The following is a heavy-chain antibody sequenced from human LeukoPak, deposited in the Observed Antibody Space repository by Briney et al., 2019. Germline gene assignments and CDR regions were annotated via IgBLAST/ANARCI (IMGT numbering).Heavy chain of an antibody. V-gene: IGHV1-69*04. CDR1: GGTFSSSA. D-gene: IGHD4/OR15-4a*01. J-gene: IGHJ6*02. CDR2: IIPVLNIT. CDR3: ARDQGLTAPPPYGLDV. Sequence: SSVTVSCKTSGGTFSSSAITWVRQAPGQGLEWMGRIIPVLNITSYAQKFQGRVTITADTSTSTVYMELSSLRSEETAVYYCARDQGLTAPPPYGLDVWGQGTTVIVSS.